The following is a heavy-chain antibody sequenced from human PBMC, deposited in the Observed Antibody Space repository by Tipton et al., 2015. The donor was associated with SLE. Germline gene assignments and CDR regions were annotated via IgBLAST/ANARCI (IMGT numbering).Heavy chain of an antibody. CDR3: ARPSDYAAGNSAFDI. CDR1: GYSFSRYW. Sequence: QLVQSGGEVRKPGESLKISCKGSGYSFSRYWIGWVRQMPGKGLEWMGSIYPTDSDTRYSPSFQGQVTISADISISTAYLQWNSLKASDTAMYYCARPSDYAAGNSAFDIWGQGTMVTVSS. CDR2: IYPTDSDT. D-gene: IGHD4/OR15-4a*01. V-gene: IGHV5-51*03. J-gene: IGHJ3*02.